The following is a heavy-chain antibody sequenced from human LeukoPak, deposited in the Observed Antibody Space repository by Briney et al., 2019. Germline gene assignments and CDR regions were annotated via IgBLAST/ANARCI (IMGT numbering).Heavy chain of an antibody. CDR2: INHSATT. Sequence: SETLSLTCTVSGGSISSSSYYWGWIRQPPGKGLEWIGEINHSATTNYNPSLKSRVTISVDTSKNQFSLKLSSVTAADTAVYYCARGRKTIFGVARTYYYYGMDVWGQGTTVTVSS. D-gene: IGHD3-3*01. CDR3: ARGRKTIFGVARTYYYYGMDV. CDR1: GGSISSSSYY. J-gene: IGHJ6*02. V-gene: IGHV4-39*07.